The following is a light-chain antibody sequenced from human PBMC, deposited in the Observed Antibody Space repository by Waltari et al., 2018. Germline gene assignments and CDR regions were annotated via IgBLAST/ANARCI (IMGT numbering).Light chain of an antibody. V-gene: IGLV2-14*03. Sequence: QSALTQPASASGSPGQSITISCTGTRSDVGGYDYVSWYQQLPGKAPKLLISDVSQRPSGVSSRFSGSKSGNTASLTISGLQPEDEAHYYCSSYTASDTLVVFGGGTKLTVL. CDR1: RSDVGGYDY. CDR3: SSYTASDTLVV. J-gene: IGLJ2*01. CDR2: DVS.